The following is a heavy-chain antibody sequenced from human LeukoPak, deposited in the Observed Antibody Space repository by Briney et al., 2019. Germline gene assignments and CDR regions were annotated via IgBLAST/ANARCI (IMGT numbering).Heavy chain of an antibody. Sequence: QPGGSLRLSCAASEFSVGSNYMTWVRQAPGKGLEWVSLIYSGGSTYYADSVKGRFTISRDNSKNTLYLQMNSLRAEDTAVYYCARGGLTYYYDSSGYICWGQGTLVTVSS. D-gene: IGHD3-22*01. CDR1: EFSVGSNY. V-gene: IGHV3-66*01. CDR3: ARGGLTYYYDSSGYIC. CDR2: IYSGGST. J-gene: IGHJ4*02.